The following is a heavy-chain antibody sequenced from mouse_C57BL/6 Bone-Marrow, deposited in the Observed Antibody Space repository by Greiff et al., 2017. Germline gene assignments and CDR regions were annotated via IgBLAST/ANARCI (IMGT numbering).Heavy chain of an antibody. D-gene: IGHD1-1*01. CDR3: ARCYYGSSPFDY. CDR2: IDPSDSDT. V-gene: IGHV1-52*01. CDR1: GYTFTSYW. J-gene: IGHJ2*01. Sequence: QVHVKQPGAELVRPGSSVKLSCKASGYTFTSYWMHWVKQRPIQGLEWIGNIDPSDSDTHYNQKFKDKATLPVDKSSSTAYMQLSSLTSEDSAVYYCARCYYGSSPFDYWGQGTTLTVSA.